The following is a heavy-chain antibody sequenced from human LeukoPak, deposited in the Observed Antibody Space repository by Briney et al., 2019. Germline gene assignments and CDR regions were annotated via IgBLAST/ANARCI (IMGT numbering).Heavy chain of an antibody. V-gene: IGHV4-31*03. J-gene: IGHJ4*02. CDR3: ARAPARYPFMVRGVLFDY. CDR1: GGSISSGGYY. Sequence: SETLSLTCTVSGGSISSGGYYWSWIRQHPGKGLEWIGYIYYSGSTYYNPSLKSRVTISVDTSKNQFSLKLSSVTAADTAVYYCARAPARYPFMVRGVLFDYWGQGTLVTVSS. D-gene: IGHD3-10*01. CDR2: IYYSGST.